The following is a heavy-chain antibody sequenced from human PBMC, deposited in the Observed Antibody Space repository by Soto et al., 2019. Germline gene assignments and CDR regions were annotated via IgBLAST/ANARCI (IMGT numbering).Heavy chain of an antibody. Sequence: QVQLVESGGGVVQPGRSLRLSCAASGFTFSSYGMHWVRQAPGKGLEWVAVIWYDGSNKYYADSVKGRFTISRDNSKNTLYLQMNSLRAEDTAVYYCARVPDSSCWYGRVYWGQGTLVTVSS. CDR2: IWYDGSNK. CDR3: ARVPDSSCWYGRVY. CDR1: GFTFSSYG. D-gene: IGHD6-19*01. V-gene: IGHV3-33*01. J-gene: IGHJ4*02.